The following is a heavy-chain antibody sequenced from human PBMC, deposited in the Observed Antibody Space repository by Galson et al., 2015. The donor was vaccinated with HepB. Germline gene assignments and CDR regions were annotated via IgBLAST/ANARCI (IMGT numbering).Heavy chain of an antibody. V-gene: IGHV1-46*04. D-gene: IGHD6-13*01. CDR3: ARVGSSWSFDY. Sequence: SVKVSCKASGSTFTSYYMHWVRQAPGQGLEWMGIINPSGGSTSYAQKLQGRVTMTRDTSTSTVYMELSSLRSEDTAVYYCARVGSSWSFDYWGQGTLVTVSS. CDR1: GSTFTSYY. J-gene: IGHJ4*02. CDR2: INPSGGST.